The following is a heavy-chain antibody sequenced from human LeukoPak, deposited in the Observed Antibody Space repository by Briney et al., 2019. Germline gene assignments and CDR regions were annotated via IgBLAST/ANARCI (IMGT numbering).Heavy chain of an antibody. V-gene: IGHV1-18*01. J-gene: IGHJ4*02. D-gene: IGHD5-12*01. CDR3: ARDPTNTSGYYAYFDY. CDR1: GYTFRNYG. Sequence: ASVKVSCKASGYTFRNYGISWVRQAPGQGLEWMGWISAYNGDTNYAQNLQGRVTMTTDTSTSTAYMELRSLRSDDTAVYYCARDPTNTSGYYAYFDYGGQGTLVTVPS. CDR2: ISAYNGDT.